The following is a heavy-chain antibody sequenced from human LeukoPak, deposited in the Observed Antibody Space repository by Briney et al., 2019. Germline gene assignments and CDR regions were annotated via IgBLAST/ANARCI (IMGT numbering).Heavy chain of an antibody. CDR3: ARGRELTHLDY. D-gene: IGHD1-26*01. Sequence: PGGSLRLSCAASGFTVSSNYMSWVRQAPGKGLEWVSVIYSGGSTYYADSVKGRFTISRDNSKNTLYLQMNSLRAEDTAVYYCARGRELTHLDYWGQGILVTVSS. CDR2: IYSGGST. V-gene: IGHV3-53*01. CDR1: GFTVSSNY. J-gene: IGHJ4*02.